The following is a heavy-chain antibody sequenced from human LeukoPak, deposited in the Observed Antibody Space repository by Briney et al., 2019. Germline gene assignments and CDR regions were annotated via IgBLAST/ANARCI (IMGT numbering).Heavy chain of an antibody. V-gene: IGHV1-18*01. Sequence: ASVKVSCKASGYTFTSYGISWVRQAPRQGLEWMGWINAHNGNTNYAQKHQGRVTMTTDTATSTAYMELRSLRSDDTAVYYCARGRFRGIRMPTTGFDYWGQGTLVTVSS. CDR1: GYTFTSYG. J-gene: IGHJ4*02. CDR3: ARGRFRGIRMPTTGFDY. CDR2: INAHNGNT. D-gene: IGHD2-2*01.